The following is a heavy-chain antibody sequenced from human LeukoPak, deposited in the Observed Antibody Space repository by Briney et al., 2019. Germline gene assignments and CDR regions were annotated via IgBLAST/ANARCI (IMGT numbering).Heavy chain of an antibody. CDR1: GFTVSNNY. Sequence: GGSLRLSCAASGFTVSNNYMSWVRQTPGKGLEWVSVIYVGGSAYYADSVKGRFTIPGDSSKNTLYLQMNSLRAEDTAVYYCARLKIDGTHFDYWGQGTLVTVSS. CDR3: ARLKIDGTHFDY. V-gene: IGHV3-53*01. CDR2: IYVGGSA. D-gene: IGHD3-9*01. J-gene: IGHJ4*02.